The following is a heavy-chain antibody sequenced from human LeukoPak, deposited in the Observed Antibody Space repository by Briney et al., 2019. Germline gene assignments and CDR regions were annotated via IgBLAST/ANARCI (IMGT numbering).Heavy chain of an antibody. D-gene: IGHD2-21*02. CDR3: ARQSSFTAGDY. V-gene: IGHV4-39*01. CDR2: IYYSGST. Sequence: TSETLSLTCTVSGGSISSSSYYWGWIRQPPGKGLEWIGSIYYSGSTYYNPSLKSRVTISVDTSKNQFSLKLSSVTAADTAVYYCARQSSFTAGDYWGQGTLVTVSS. J-gene: IGHJ4*02. CDR1: GGSISSSSYY.